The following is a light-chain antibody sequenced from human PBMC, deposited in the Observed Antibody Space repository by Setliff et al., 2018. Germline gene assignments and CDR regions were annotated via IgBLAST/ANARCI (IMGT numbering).Light chain of an antibody. V-gene: IGLV2-8*01. CDR1: SSDIGGYKY. CDR3: FSYTTGSTRRGV. J-gene: IGLJ1*01. CDR2: EVN. Sequence: QSVLTQPPSASGSPGQSVTISCTGTSSDIGGYKYVSWYQQHPGKAPKLMIYEVNKRPSGVPDRFSGSKSGNTASLTVSGLQAEDEADYYCFSYTTGSTRRGVFGTGTKV.